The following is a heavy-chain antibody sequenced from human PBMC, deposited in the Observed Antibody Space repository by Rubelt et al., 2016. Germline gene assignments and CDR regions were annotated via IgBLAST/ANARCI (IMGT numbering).Heavy chain of an antibody. V-gene: IGHV3-48*04. CDR2: ISSSSSTI. J-gene: IGHJ4*02. Sequence: EVQLLESGGGLVQPGGSLRLSCETSGFTFSSYSMNWVRQAPGKGLEWVSYISSSSSTIYYADSVKGRFTISRDNAKNSLYLQTNSLRAEDTAVYYCARAEYSYVNFDYWGQGTLVTVSS. CDR1: GFTFSSYS. D-gene: IGHD5-18*01. CDR3: ARAEYSYVNFDY.